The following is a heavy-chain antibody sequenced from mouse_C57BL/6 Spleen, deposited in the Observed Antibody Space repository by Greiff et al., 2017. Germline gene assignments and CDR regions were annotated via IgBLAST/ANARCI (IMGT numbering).Heavy chain of an antibody. CDR3: ARFPRWLLRAMDY. V-gene: IGHV1-59*01. D-gene: IGHD2-3*01. Sequence: QVQLQQPGAELVRPGTSVKLSCKASGYTFTSYWMHWVKQRPGQGLEWIGVIDPSDSYTNYNQKFKGKATLTVDTSSSTAYMQLSSLTSEDSAVYYCARFPRWLLRAMDYWGQGTSVTVSS. CDR1: GYTFTSYW. CDR2: IDPSDSYT. J-gene: IGHJ4*01.